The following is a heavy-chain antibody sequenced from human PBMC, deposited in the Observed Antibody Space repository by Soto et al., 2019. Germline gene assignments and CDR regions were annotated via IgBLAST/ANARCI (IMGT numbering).Heavy chain of an antibody. V-gene: IGHV1-69*13. D-gene: IGHD2-2*01. CDR2: IIPIFGTA. J-gene: IGHJ6*02. CDR3: ARAPIVLVPAAESYYYYGMDV. Sequence: GASVKVSCKASGGTFSSYAISWVRQAPGQGLEWMGGIIPIFGTANYAQKFQGRVTITADESTSTAYMELSSLRSEDTAVYYCARAPIVLVPAAESYYYYGMDVWGQGTTVTVSS. CDR1: GGTFSSYA.